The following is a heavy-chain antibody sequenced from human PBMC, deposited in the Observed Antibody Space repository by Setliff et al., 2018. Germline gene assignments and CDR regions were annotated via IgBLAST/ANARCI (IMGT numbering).Heavy chain of an antibody. CDR1: GYTFTSHY. CDR3: ARNYYGSGSYYLKVVYYYYGMDV. D-gene: IGHD3-10*01. CDR2: INPSSGRT. Sequence: ASVKVSCKASGYTFTSHYMHWVRQAPGLGLEWMGTINPSSGRTSYAQKFQGRVTITRNTSISTAYMELSSLRSEDTAVYYCARNYYGSGSYYLKVVYYYYGMDVWGQGTTVTVSS. J-gene: IGHJ6*02. V-gene: IGHV1-46*01.